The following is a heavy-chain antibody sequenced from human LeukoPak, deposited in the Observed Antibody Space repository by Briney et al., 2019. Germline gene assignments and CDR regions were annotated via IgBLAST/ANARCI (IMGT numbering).Heavy chain of an antibody. CDR1: GFTFSSYS. CDR2: IGSSSSYI. CDR3: ARDGRGY. Sequence: PGGSLRLSCAASGFTFSSYSMNWVRQAPGKGLEWVSSIGSSSSYIYYADSVKGRFTISRDNAKNSLYLQMNSLRAEDTAVYYCARDGRGYWGQGTLVTVSS. V-gene: IGHV3-21*01. J-gene: IGHJ4*02.